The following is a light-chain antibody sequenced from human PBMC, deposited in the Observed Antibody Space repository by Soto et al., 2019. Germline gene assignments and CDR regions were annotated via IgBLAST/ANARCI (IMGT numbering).Light chain of an antibody. CDR1: SCDVGSYNL. V-gene: IGLV2-23*01. CDR2: EGS. J-gene: IGLJ2*01. Sequence: QSALTQPASVSGSPGQSITISCTGTSCDVGSYNLVSWYQQHPGKAPKLMIYEGSKRPSGVSNRFSGSKSGNTASLTISGLQAEDEADYYCCSYAGSRDVVFGGGTKLTVL. CDR3: CSYAGSRDVV.